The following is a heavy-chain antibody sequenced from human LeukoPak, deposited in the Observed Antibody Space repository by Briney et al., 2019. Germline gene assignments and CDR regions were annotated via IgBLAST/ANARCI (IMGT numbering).Heavy chain of an antibody. Sequence: PGGSLRLSCAASGLTFTTYGMTWVRQAPGKGLEWVAIIKKDGSEKYYVDSMKGRFTISRDNAKNSLFLQMNSLRAEDTAIYYCTKDTWYSAGHWGQGTLVTVSS. J-gene: IGHJ4*02. CDR3: TKDTWYSAGH. V-gene: IGHV3-7*03. CDR1: GLTFTTYG. CDR2: IKKDGSEK. D-gene: IGHD2-15*01.